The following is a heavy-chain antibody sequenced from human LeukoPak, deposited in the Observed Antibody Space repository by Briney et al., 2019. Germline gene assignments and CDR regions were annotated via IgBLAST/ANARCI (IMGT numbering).Heavy chain of an antibody. J-gene: IGHJ4*02. D-gene: IGHD3-22*01. CDR1: GFNVSCKY. CDR3: AREDLYPPYYYDSSGSKNDY. V-gene: IGHV3-53*01. CDR2: IYCGCST. Sequence: GVLRPLCSTSGFNVSCKYINWVRQAPGKGVEWVLVIYCGCSTYYADSVKGRFTISRDNSKNTLYLQMNSLRAEDTAMYYCAREDLYPPYYYDSSGSKNDYWGQGTLVTVSS.